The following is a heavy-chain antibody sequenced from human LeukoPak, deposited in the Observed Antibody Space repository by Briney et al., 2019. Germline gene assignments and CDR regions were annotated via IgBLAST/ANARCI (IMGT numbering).Heavy chain of an antibody. CDR1: GDSISSSDYY. V-gene: IGHV4-61*08. J-gene: IGHJ3*02. CDR3: ARAPSRGYSYGYGAFDI. CDR2: IYYSGST. D-gene: IGHD5-18*01. Sequence: SETLSLTCAVSGDSISSSDYYWSWIRQPPGKGLEWIGYIYYSGSTNYNPSLKSRVTISVDTSKNQFSLKLSSVTAADTAVYYCARAPSRGYSYGYGAFDIWGQGTMVTVSS.